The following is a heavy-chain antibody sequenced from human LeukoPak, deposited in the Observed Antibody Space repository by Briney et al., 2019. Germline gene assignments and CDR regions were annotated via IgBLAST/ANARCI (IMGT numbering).Heavy chain of an antibody. D-gene: IGHD3-10*01. CDR1: GFTFSSYD. J-gene: IGHJ4*02. V-gene: IGHV3-23*01. Sequence: GGSLRLSCAASGFTFSSYDMSWVRQAPGKGLEWVSVISDSGGSIHYADSVKGRFTISRDNSKNTLYLQMTSLRAEDTAVYFCAKVRDNYYGSGNPPFDYWGQGTLVTVSS. CDR3: AKVRDNYYGSGNPPFDY. CDR2: ISDSGGSI.